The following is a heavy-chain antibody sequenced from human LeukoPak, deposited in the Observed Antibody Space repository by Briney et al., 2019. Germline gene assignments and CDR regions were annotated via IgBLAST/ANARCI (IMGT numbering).Heavy chain of an antibody. CDR2: FDPEDGET. Sequence: ASVKVSCKVSGYTLTESSMHWVRQAPGKGLEWMGGFDPEDGETIYAQKFQGRVTMTEDTSTDTAYMELSSLRSEDTAVYYCATGWIQLWLLDYWGQGTLVTVSS. V-gene: IGHV1-24*01. J-gene: IGHJ4*02. CDR1: GYTLTESS. CDR3: ATGWIQLWLLDY. D-gene: IGHD5-18*01.